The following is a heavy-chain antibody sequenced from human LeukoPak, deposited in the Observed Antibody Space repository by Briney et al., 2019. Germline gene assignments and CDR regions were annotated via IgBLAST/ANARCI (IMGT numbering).Heavy chain of an antibody. J-gene: IGHJ3*02. CDR2: INWNGGST. CDR1: GFTFDDYA. Sequence: GGSLRLSCAASGFTFDDYAMHWVRQAPGKGLEWVSGINWNGGSTGYADSMKGRFTISRDNAKNSLYLQMNSLRAEDTALYYCARRDIVVVPAAIFGAFDIWGQGTMVTVSS. V-gene: IGHV3-20*04. D-gene: IGHD2-2*02. CDR3: ARRDIVVVPAAIFGAFDI.